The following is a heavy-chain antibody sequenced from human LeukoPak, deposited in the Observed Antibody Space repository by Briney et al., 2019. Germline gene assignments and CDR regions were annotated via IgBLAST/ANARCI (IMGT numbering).Heavy chain of an antibody. Sequence: PSETLSLTCTVSGGSISNYYWSWVRQPAGKGLEWIGRIYTTGNTNYDPSLKSRVTMSVDTSKNQFSLKLSSVTAADTAVYYCARIGGSFPSLDSWGQGTLVTVS. CDR3: ARIGGSFPSLDS. CDR2: IYTTGNT. CDR1: GGSISNYY. J-gene: IGHJ5*01. D-gene: IGHD1-26*01. V-gene: IGHV4-4*07.